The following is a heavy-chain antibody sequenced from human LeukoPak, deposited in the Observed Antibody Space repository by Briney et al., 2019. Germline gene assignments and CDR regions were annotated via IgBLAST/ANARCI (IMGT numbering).Heavy chain of an antibody. CDR2: INSDGSST. D-gene: IGHD3-22*01. Sequence: GGSLRLSCAASGFTFSSYWMHWVRQAPGKGLVWVSRINSDGSSTGYADSVKGRFTISRDNAKSTLYLQMNSLRAEDTAVYYCAREPDNYYDSSGYYYWGQGTLVTVSS. V-gene: IGHV3-74*01. J-gene: IGHJ4*02. CDR1: GFTFSSYW. CDR3: AREPDNYYDSSGYYY.